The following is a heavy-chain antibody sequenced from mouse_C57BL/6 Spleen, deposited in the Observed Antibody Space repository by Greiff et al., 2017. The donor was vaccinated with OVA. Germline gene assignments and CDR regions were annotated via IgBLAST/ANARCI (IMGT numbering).Heavy chain of an antibody. Sequence: QVQLQQPGPELVKPGASVKLSCKASGYTFTSYWMHWVKQRPGQGLEWIGNINPSNGGTNYNEKFKSKATLTVDKSYSTAFMQLSSLSSEDSAVYYCARRWLDWYFDVWGTGTTVTVSS. D-gene: IGHD1-1*02. CDR3: ARRWLDWYFDV. CDR1: GYTFTSYW. J-gene: IGHJ1*03. V-gene: IGHV1-53*01. CDR2: INPSNGGT.